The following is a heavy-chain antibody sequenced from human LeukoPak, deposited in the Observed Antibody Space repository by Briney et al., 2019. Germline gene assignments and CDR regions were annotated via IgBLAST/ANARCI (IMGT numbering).Heavy chain of an antibody. CDR2: IKGKTDSGTT. CDR1: GLTFSDAC. CDR3: VWSGLNWFDT. J-gene: IGHJ5*02. D-gene: IGHD3-3*01. V-gene: IGHV3-15*01. Sequence: GGSLRLSCAASGLTFSDACMSWVRQAPGKGLEWVGRIKGKTDSGTTDYAAPVKGRFTISRDDSKNTMYLQMNSLRTEDTAVYFCVWSGLNWFDTWGQGKPVTVSS.